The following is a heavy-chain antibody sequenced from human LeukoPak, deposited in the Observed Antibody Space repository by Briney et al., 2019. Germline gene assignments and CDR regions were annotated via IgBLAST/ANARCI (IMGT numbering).Heavy chain of an antibody. J-gene: IGHJ4*02. D-gene: IGHD3-10*01. Sequence: PGGSLRLSCAASGFTFSSYSMTWVRQAPGKGLEWVSVISGSGGATYYADSVKGRFTISRDNSKNTLCLQMNSLRAEDTAVYYCARAAMVRGVDYFDSWGQGTLVTVS. CDR1: GFTFSSYS. V-gene: IGHV3-23*01. CDR2: ISGSGGAT. CDR3: ARAAMVRGVDYFDS.